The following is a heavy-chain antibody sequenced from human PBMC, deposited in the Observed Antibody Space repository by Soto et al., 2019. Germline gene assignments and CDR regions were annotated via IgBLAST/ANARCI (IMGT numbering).Heavy chain of an antibody. D-gene: IGHD4-17*01. V-gene: IGHV3-21*02. CDR1: GFTFSSYD. CDR2: ISSSSTSSSYI. Sequence: EVQLVESGGGLVNPGGSLRLSCAASGFTFSSYDMNWVRQAPGKGLEWVSYISSSSTSSSYIYYADSVKGRFTISRDNAKNSLYLQMNSLRGEDTAVYYCARAGNGDYGLRYSWFHPWGQGTLVTVSS. J-gene: IGHJ5*02. CDR3: ARAGNGDYGLRYSWFHP.